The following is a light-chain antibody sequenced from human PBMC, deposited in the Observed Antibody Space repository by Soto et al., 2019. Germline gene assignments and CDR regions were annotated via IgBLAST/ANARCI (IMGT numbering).Light chain of an antibody. Sequence: IVLTQSPGTLSLSPGERATLSCRASQSVSNTYIAWYQQNPGQAPRLLIYGASSRATGIPDRFSGSGSGTDFTLTISRLEPEDFAVYFCQQYGRSPPFTFGQGTKVEIK. CDR2: GAS. CDR3: QQYGRSPPFT. V-gene: IGKV3-20*01. J-gene: IGKJ2*01. CDR1: QSVSNTY.